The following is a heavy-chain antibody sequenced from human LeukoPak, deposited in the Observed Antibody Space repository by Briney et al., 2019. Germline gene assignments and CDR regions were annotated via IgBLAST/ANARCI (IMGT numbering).Heavy chain of an antibody. Sequence: SETLSLTCTVSGGSISSYYWSWIRQPAGEGLEWIGRLHTSGSTHYNPSLKSRVTMSVDTSKNQFSLKLSSVTAADTAVYYCARASYDSSDYEYFQHWGQGTLVTVSS. J-gene: IGHJ1*01. V-gene: IGHV4-4*07. D-gene: IGHD3-22*01. CDR3: ARASYDSSDYEYFQH. CDR2: LHTSGST. CDR1: GGSISSYY.